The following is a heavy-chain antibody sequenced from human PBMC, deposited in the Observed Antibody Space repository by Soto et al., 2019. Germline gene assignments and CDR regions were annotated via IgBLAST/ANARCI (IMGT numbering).Heavy chain of an antibody. CDR1: GGSVSSGGYH. Sequence: SETLSLTCTVSGGSVSSGGYHWSWIRQPPGKGLEWIGYIYYSGSTKYNPSLKSRVTISVDTSKNQFSLKLSSVTAADTAVYYCAREGDYVWGSHRYPTFDYWGQGTLVTVSS. CDR2: IYYSGST. CDR3: AREGDYVWGSHRYPTFDY. J-gene: IGHJ4*02. V-gene: IGHV4-61*08. D-gene: IGHD3-16*02.